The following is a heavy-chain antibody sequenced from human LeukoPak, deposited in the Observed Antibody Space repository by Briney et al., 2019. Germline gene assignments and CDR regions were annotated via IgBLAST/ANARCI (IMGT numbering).Heavy chain of an antibody. V-gene: IGHV3-21*01. CDR2: ISSSSSYI. CDR3: ARSQTTTVAGTWDY. Sequence: GGSLRLSCAASGFTFSSYSMNWVRQAPGKGLEWVSSISSSSSYIYYADSVKGRFTISRDNAKNSLYLQMNSLRAEDTAVYYCARSQTTTVAGTWDYWGQGTLVTVSS. D-gene: IGHD6-19*01. J-gene: IGHJ4*02. CDR1: GFTFSSYS.